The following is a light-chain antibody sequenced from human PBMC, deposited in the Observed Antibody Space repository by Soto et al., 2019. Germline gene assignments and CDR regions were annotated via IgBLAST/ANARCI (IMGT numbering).Light chain of an antibody. CDR1: SREVGSYNF. V-gene: IGLV2-8*01. CDR3: SSFGDGNKVL. CDR2: EVT. Sequence: QSALTQAPSASGSPGQTVTISCTATSREVGSYNFVPWYQQQPGKVPKTVIYEVTKRPSGIPDRFSCSNSGNTVSLTVSGLQSAEQADYYCSSFGDGNKVLFGRGTKVTVL. J-gene: IGLJ3*02.